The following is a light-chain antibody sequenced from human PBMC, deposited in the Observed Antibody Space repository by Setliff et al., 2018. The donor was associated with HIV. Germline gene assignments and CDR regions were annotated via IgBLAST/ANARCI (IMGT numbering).Light chain of an antibody. CDR2: DVS. Sequence: QSALTQPASVSGSRGQSITISCIGTSSDVGGYDFVSWYQQRPDKAPKLIIFDVSERPSGVSHRFSGSKSGNTASLTISGLQTEDEGDYFCASYRSPATYVFGIGTKVTVL. CDR3: ASYRSPATYV. V-gene: IGLV2-14*03. J-gene: IGLJ1*01. CDR1: SSDVGGYDF.